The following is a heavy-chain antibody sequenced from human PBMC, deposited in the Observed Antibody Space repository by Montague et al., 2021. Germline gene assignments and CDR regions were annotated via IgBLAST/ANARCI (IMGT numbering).Heavy chain of an antibody. D-gene: IGHD3-22*01. CDR2: VFYSGAT. Sequence: SETLSLTCSVSGDSINGWYWSSIRQPPGKGLEWIGSVFYSGATNYNPSLKSRVTMSADTSKNQVSLKVNSVTAADTAVYYCARQGFYESGGFFIWGLGTLVTVSS. CDR1: GDSINGWY. V-gene: IGHV4-59*01. CDR3: ARQGFYESGGFFI. J-gene: IGHJ4*02.